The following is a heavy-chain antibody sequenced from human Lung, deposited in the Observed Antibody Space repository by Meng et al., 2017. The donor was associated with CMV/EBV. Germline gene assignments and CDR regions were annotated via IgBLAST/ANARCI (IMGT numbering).Heavy chain of an antibody. CDR2: IWNDGSIK. Sequence: SXAASGFTFSSYGMHWVRQAPGKGLEWVAVIWNDGSIKYYADSVKGRFTISRDNSKNTLYLQMYSLRADDTAVYHCAKAQFGRYFDGRDGMDVWXQGTTVTVSS. D-gene: IGHD3-9*01. CDR3: AKAQFGRYFDGRDGMDV. V-gene: IGHV3-33*06. CDR1: GFTFSSYG. J-gene: IGHJ6*02.